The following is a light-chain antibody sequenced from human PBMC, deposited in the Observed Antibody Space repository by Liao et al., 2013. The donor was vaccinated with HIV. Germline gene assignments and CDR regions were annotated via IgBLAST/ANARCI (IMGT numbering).Light chain of an antibody. CDR1: RLGDKY. J-gene: IGLJ2*01. CDR2: QDF. V-gene: IGLV3-1*01. CDR3: QAWDMSTVV. Sequence: SYELTQPPSVSVSPGQTASITCSGDRLGDKYACWYQQKPGQSPVLVIYQDFKRPSGIPERISGSNSGNTATLTIRGTQPMDEADYYCQAWDMSTVVFGGGTKLTVL.